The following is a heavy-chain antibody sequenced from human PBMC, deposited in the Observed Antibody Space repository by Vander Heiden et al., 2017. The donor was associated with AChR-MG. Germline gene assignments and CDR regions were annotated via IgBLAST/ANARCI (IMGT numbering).Heavy chain of an antibody. V-gene: IGHV3-11*01. CDR1: GFTFSAYD. CDR3: ARYPQHCSTTTCFVYWLDY. D-gene: IGHD2-2*01. J-gene: IGHJ4*02. Sequence: QVQLVAFGGGLVKPGGSLRLSCEASGFTFSAYDMAWIRQAPGKGLEWVSHISSGGRRIYYADSVKGRFTISRDNAKNSMYLLMNSLRAEDTAVYFCARYPQHCSTTTCFVYWLDYWGQGALVTVSS. CDR2: ISSGGRRI.